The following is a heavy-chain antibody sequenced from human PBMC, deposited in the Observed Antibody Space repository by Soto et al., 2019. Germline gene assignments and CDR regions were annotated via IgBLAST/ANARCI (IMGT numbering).Heavy chain of an antibody. CDR1: GYIFTAYV. J-gene: IGHJ4*02. Sequence: GASVKVSCKASGYIFTAYVIFWVRQAPGQRLEWMGWISAYNGNTNYAQKLQGRVTMTTDTSTSTAYMELRSLRSDDTAVYYCARDRSGYYGDYAGYWGQGTLVTVSS. D-gene: IGHD3-3*01. CDR3: ARDRSGYYGDYAGY. CDR2: ISAYNGNT. V-gene: IGHV1-18*01.